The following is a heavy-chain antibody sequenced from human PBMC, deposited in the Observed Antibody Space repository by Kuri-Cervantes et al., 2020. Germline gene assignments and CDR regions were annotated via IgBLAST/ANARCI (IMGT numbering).Heavy chain of an antibody. CDR1: GFTFSSYS. V-gene: IGHV3-21*04. Sequence: GGSLRLSCAASGFTFSSYSMNWVRQAPGKGLEWVSSISSSSSYIYYADSVKGRFTISRDNAKNSLYLQINSLRVEDTALYYCAKDISIVVAGHTNWGQGTLVTVSS. D-gene: IGHD6-19*01. CDR2: ISSSSSYI. CDR3: AKDISIVVAGHTN. J-gene: IGHJ4*02.